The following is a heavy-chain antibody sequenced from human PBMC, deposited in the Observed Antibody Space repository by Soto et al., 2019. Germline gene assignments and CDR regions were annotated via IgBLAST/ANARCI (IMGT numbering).Heavy chain of an antibody. V-gene: IGHV4-59*12. CDR2: IYFSGGT. D-gene: IGHD6-13*01. J-gene: IGHJ4*02. Sequence: QVQLQESGPGLVKPSETLSLTCTVSGGSISSYYWSWIRQPPGKGLEWIGYIYFSGGTNYNPSLKTRVTLSVDTAKNQLCLKLSSVSAADTGVYYCARESRSWYGSIWDYWGQGTLVTVSS. CDR3: ARESRSWYGSIWDY. CDR1: GGSISSYY.